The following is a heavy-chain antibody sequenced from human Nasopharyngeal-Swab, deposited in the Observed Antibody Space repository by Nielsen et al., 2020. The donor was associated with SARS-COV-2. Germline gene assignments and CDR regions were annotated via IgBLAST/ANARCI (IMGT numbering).Heavy chain of an antibody. V-gene: IGHV3-21*01. Sequence: GESLKISCAASGFTFSSYTMNWVRQAPGKGLEWVSSVTTSGNYIYYADSVKGRFTISRDNAKNSLYLQMNSLRAEDTAVYFCARVRYSSSWSSNAMDVWSKGTTVTVSS. J-gene: IGHJ6*04. CDR3: ARVRYSSSWSSNAMDV. CDR2: VTTSGNYI. D-gene: IGHD6-13*01. CDR1: GFTFSSYT.